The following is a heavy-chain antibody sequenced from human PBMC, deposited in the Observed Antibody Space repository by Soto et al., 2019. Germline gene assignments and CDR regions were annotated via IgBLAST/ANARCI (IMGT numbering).Heavy chain of an antibody. Sequence: VASVKVSCKASGGTFSSYTISWVRQAPGQGLEWMGRIIPILGIANYAQKFQGRVTITADKSTSTAYMELGSLRSEDTAVYYCAAPPHYDFWSGFGYWGQGTLVTVSS. D-gene: IGHD3-3*01. V-gene: IGHV1-69*02. J-gene: IGHJ4*02. CDR3: AAPPHYDFWSGFGY. CDR2: IIPILGIA. CDR1: GGTFSSYT.